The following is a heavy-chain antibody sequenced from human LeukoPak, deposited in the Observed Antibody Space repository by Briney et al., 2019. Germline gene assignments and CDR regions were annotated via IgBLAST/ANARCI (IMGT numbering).Heavy chain of an antibody. CDR3: ARSPPVPYCSSTNCPFDY. J-gene: IGHJ4*02. Sequence: GEALKISCKGSGYSFASNWIGWVRQMPGKGLEWMGIIYPGDSDTRYSPSLQGQVTISADKSINTAFLQWSSLRASDTAMYYCARSPPVPYCSSTNCPFDYWGQRTLLTVSS. D-gene: IGHD2-2*01. CDR2: IYPGDSDT. CDR1: GYSFASNW. V-gene: IGHV5-51*01.